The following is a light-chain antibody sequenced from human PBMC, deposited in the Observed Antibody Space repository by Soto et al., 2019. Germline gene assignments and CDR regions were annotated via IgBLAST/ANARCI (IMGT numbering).Light chain of an antibody. J-gene: IGLJ7*01. Sequence: QPVLTQSPSASASLGASVKLTCTLSSGHSNYAIAWHQQQPEKGPRYFMNLNSDGSHSKGDGIPDRFSGSSSGAERYLTISSLQSEAEADYYCQTWGTGIRVFGGGTQLTVL. CDR1: SGHSNYA. CDR3: QTWGTGIRV. V-gene: IGLV4-69*01. CDR2: LNSDGSH.